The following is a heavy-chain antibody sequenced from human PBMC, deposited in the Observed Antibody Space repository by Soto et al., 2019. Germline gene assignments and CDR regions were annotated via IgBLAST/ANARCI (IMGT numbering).Heavy chain of an antibody. J-gene: IGHJ4*02. Sequence: GGSLRLSCAASGFTFSDYYMSWIRQAPGKGLEWVSYISSSSSYTNYADSVKGRLTISRDNAKNSLYLQMNSLRAEDTAVYYCARPRVPYDSSGYYSGWGQGTLVTVS. CDR2: ISSSSSYT. V-gene: IGHV3-11*06. D-gene: IGHD3-22*01. CDR1: GFTFSDYY. CDR3: ARPRVPYDSSGYYSG.